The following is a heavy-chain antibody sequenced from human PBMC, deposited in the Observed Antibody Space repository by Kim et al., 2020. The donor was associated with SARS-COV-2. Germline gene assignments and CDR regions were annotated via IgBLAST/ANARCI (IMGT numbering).Heavy chain of an antibody. D-gene: IGHD3-9*01. CDR3: ARGFKNVLRYFDWLLSTHYFDY. Sequence: GGSLRLSCAASGITFSSYAMHWVRQAPGKGLEWVAVISYDGSNKYYADSVKGRFTISRDNSKNTLYLQMNSLRAEDTAVYYCARGFKNVLRYFDWLLSTHYFDYWGQGTLVTVSS. CDR2: ISYDGSNK. V-gene: IGHV3-30*04. CDR1: GITFSSYA. J-gene: IGHJ4*02.